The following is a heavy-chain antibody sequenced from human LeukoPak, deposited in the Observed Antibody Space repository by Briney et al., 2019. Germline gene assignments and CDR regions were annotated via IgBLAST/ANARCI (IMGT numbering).Heavy chain of an antibody. CDR2: IYASGSR. Sequence: SETLSPTCTVSGVSIIDHNWSWIRQPPGKGLEWIGNIYASGSRYFNPSLKSRVAISVDTSKNQFSLNLTSVTAADTAMFYCARLKPHYLGTFDSWGQGALVTVSS. CDR3: ARLKPHYLGTFDS. D-gene: IGHD7-27*01. V-gene: IGHV4-4*09. J-gene: IGHJ4*02. CDR1: GVSIIDHN.